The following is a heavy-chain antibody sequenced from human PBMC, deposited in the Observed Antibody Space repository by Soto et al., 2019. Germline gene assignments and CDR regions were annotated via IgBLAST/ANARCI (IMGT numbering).Heavy chain of an antibody. Sequence: PSETLSLTCAVYGGSISSYYWSWIRQPQGKGLEWIGYIYYSGSTNYNPSLKSRVTISVDTSKSQFSLELSSVTAADTAVYYCARGLITGSHYSGGWYYFDSWGQGTQVTVSS. D-gene: IGHD6-19*01. CDR2: IYYSGST. CDR3: ARGLITGSHYSGGWYYFDS. CDR1: GGSISSYY. V-gene: IGHV4-59*12. J-gene: IGHJ4*02.